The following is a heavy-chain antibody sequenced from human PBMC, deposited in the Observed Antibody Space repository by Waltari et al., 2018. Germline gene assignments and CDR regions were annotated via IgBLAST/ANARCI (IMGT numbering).Heavy chain of an antibody. CDR2: IYYSGST. CDR1: GGSISSYY. V-gene: IGHV4-59*01. Sequence: QVQLQESGPGLVKPSETLSLTCTVSGGSISSYYWSWIRQPPGKGLEWIGYIYYSGSTHYNPSLKSRVTISVDTSKNQFSLKLSSVTAADTAVYYCARGTIVGAMDYWGQGTLVTVSS. D-gene: IGHD1-26*01. J-gene: IGHJ4*02. CDR3: ARGTIVGAMDY.